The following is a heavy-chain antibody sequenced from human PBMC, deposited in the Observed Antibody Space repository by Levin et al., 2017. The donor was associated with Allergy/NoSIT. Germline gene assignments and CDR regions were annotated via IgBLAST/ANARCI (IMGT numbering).Heavy chain of an antibody. Sequence: PSETLSLTCTVSGGSISSSSYYWAWIRQPPGKGLDWIGSIYSIGSPYYNPSLESRVTISLDTSKKQFSLKLSSVTAADTAVYYCARRYTPLGRGVFDYWGQGALVTVSS. V-gene: IGHV4-39*01. J-gene: IGHJ4*02. CDR3: ARRYTPLGRGVFDY. D-gene: IGHD5-18*01. CDR1: GGSISSSSYY. CDR2: IYSIGSP.